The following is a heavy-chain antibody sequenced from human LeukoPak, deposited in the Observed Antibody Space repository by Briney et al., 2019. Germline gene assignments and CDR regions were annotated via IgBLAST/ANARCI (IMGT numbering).Heavy chain of an antibody. Sequence: PSETLSLTCTVSGGSISSYYWSWIRQPPGKGLEWIGYIYYSGSTNYNPSLKSRVTISVDTSKNQFSLKLSSVTAADTAVYYCARVPPGIAAAETWGQGTLVTVSS. CDR3: ARVPPGIAAAET. J-gene: IGHJ5*02. CDR2: IYYSGST. V-gene: IGHV4-59*01. CDR1: GGSISSYY. D-gene: IGHD6-13*01.